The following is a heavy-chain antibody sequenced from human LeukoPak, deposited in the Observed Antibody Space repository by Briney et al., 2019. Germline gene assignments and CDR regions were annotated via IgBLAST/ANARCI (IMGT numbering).Heavy chain of an antibody. CDR3: AKDLSGLRSCPIRRCYYAMDV. Sequence: PGGSLRLSCAASEFTFSSYGMHWVRQAPGKGLEWVAVASYDGSNKYYADSVKGRFTISRDNSKNTLYLQMDSLRAEDSAVYYCAKDLSGLRSCPIRRCYYAMDVWGQGTTVTVS. V-gene: IGHV3-30*18. J-gene: IGHJ6*02. CDR2: ASYDGSNK. CDR1: EFTFSSYG. D-gene: IGHD2-15*01.